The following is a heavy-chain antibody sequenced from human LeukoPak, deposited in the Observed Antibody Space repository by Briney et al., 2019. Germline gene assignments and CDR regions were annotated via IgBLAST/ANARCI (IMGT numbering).Heavy chain of an antibody. V-gene: IGHV1-2*02. CDR2: MHPNSGGT. Sequence: EASVKVSCTASGYTFTDYYMHWLRQAPGQGLEWMGWMHPNSGGTNYAQKFQGRVTMTRDTSISTAYMDLSSLRSDDTAVYYCARHTTIFGVAIIDIWGQGTMVTVSS. CDR1: GYTFTDYY. CDR3: ARHTTIFGVAIIDI. J-gene: IGHJ3*02. D-gene: IGHD3-3*01.